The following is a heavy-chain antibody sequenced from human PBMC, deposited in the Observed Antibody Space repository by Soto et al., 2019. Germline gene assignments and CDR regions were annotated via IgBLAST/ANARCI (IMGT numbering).Heavy chain of an antibody. CDR2: IYWDDDQ. CDR3: AHDSHAWYGFDY. CDR1: GFSLTTSGVG. Sequence: QITLKESGPTLVKPTQTLTLTCTFSGFSLTTSGVGVGWIRQPPGKALEWLALIYWDDDQRYSPSLKSRLTIXKXXPKNQVVLTMTNMDPVDTATYYCAHDSHAWYGFDYWGQGILVTVSS. J-gene: IGHJ4*02. D-gene: IGHD6-19*01. V-gene: IGHV2-5*02.